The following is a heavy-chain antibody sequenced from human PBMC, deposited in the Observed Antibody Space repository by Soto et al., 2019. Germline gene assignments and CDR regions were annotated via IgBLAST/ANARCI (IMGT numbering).Heavy chain of an antibody. D-gene: IGHD6-19*01. Sequence: PGGSLRLSCAASGFTFSSYGMHWVRQAPGKGLEWVAVIWYDGSNKYYADSVKGRFTISRDNSKNTLYLQMNSLRAEDTAVYYFWRPNSSGFYFDYCGQGSLVTVSA. CDR3: WRPNSSGFYFDY. CDR1: GFTFSSYG. CDR2: IWYDGSNK. J-gene: IGHJ4*02. V-gene: IGHV3-33*01.